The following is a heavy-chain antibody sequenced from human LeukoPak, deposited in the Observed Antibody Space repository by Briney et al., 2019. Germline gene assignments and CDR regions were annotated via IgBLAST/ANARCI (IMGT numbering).Heavy chain of an antibody. Sequence: ASVKVSCTASGYTFTGYYMHWVRQAPGQGLEWMGWINPNSGGTNYAQKFQGRVTMTRDTSISTAYMELSRLRSDDTAVYYCATYYYDSSGYRDYFDYWGQGTLVTVSS. V-gene: IGHV1-2*02. J-gene: IGHJ4*02. CDR3: ATYYYDSSGYRDYFDY. CDR2: INPNSGGT. D-gene: IGHD3-22*01. CDR1: GYTFTGYY.